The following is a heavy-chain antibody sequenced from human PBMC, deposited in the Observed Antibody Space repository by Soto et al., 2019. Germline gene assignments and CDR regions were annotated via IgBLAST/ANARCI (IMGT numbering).Heavy chain of an antibody. CDR2: IYYSGST. Sequence: SETLSLTCTVSGGSISSYYWSWIRQPPGKGLEWIGYIYYSGSTNYNPSLKSRVTISKDTSKNQVVLTMTNMDPVDTATYYCARIGISGSYCNWFDPWGQGTLVTVSS. D-gene: IGHD1-26*01. J-gene: IGHJ5*02. CDR3: ARIGISGSYCNWFDP. V-gene: IGHV4-59*01. CDR1: GGSISSYY.